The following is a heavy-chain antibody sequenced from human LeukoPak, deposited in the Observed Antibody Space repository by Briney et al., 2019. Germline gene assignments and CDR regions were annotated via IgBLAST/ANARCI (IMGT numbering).Heavy chain of an antibody. CDR1: GGTFSRYA. CDR3: ARDVRDTGAFDY. J-gene: IGHJ4*02. CDR2: IIPIFGTA. Sequence: ASVKVSCKASGGTFSRYAITWVRQGPGQGLEWMGGIIPIFGTANYAQKFQGRVTITADESTSTAYMELSSLRSEDTAFYYCARDVRDTGAFDYWGQGTLVTVSS. V-gene: IGHV1-69*13. D-gene: IGHD5-18*01.